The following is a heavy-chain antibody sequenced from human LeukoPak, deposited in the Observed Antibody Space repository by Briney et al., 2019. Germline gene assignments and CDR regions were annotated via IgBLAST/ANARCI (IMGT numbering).Heavy chain of an antibody. J-gene: IGHJ3*02. CDR1: GYTFTGYY. D-gene: IGHD2-2*01. V-gene: IGHV1-2*02. CDR3: ARDLGVVPAADDAFDI. CDR2: INPNSGGT. Sequence: ASVKVSCKASGYTFTGYYMHWVRQAPGQGLEWMGWINPNSGGTNYAQKFQGRVTMTRDTSISTAYMELSRQRSDDTAVYYCARDLGVVPAADDAFDIWGQGTMVTVSS.